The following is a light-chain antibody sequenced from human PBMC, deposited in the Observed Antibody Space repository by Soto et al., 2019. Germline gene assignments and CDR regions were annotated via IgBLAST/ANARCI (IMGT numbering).Light chain of an antibody. Sequence: DVQMTQSPSSLSAFVGDRVTITCRASQAIAPYLDWFQQKPGKVPKLLIYATSTLQSGVPSRFGGGGSGTDFTLTISSLQPEDVGSYCWQKYNSAPLTFGGGTKVEIK. J-gene: IGKJ4*01. V-gene: IGKV1-27*01. CDR1: QAIAPY. CDR3: QKYNSAPLT. CDR2: ATS.